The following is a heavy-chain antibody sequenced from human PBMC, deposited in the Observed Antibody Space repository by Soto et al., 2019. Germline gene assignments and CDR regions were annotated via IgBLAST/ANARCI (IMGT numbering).Heavy chain of an antibody. J-gene: IGHJ4*02. CDR2: ISGNGGNT. CDR1: GFTFSSYA. CDR3: ARGRSNRGGYSPVFDS. Sequence: EVQLVESGGGLVQPGGSLRLSCAASGFTFSSYAMHWVRQAPGKGLEFVSAISGNGGNTHYANSVRGRFTISRANSKNTLYLQMGGLRADDMAVYDCARGRSNRGGYSPVFDSWGQGTLVTVSS. D-gene: IGHD2-15*01. V-gene: IGHV3-64*01.